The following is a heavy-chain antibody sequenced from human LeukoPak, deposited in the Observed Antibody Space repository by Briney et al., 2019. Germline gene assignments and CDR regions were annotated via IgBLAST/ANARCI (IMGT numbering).Heavy chain of an antibody. J-gene: IGHJ3*02. CDR1: GFTFSSYG. CDR2: ISARSTII. CDR3: ARDAGSSWYWGALDM. Sequence: PGGSLRLSCAASGFTFSSYGMHWVRQAPGKGLEWVSYISARSTIIYYADSVKGRFTVSRDEAKNSMYLQMNSLRDEDTAIYYCARDAGSSWYWGALDMWGQGTVVIVSS. V-gene: IGHV3-48*02. D-gene: IGHD6-13*01.